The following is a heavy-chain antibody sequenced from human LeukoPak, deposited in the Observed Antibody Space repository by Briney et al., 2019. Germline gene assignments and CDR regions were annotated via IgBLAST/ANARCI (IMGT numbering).Heavy chain of an antibody. CDR1: GFTFSKYG. Sequence: GGSLRLSCVVSGFTFSKYGMHWVRQAPGKGLEWVAAIWYDGSNKYYADSVKGRFTISRDNSKNTLFLQMNSLRAEDTAIYYCTKGTGSSDSYFDYWGQGALVTVSS. V-gene: IGHV3-33*06. CDR3: TKGTGSSDSYFDY. CDR2: IWYDGSNK. J-gene: IGHJ4*02. D-gene: IGHD1-26*01.